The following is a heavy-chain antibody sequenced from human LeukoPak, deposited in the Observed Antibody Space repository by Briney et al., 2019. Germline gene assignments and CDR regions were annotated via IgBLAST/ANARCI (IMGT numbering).Heavy chain of an antibody. CDR2: IRSKAYGGTT. CDR1: GFTFGDYA. CDR3: TRSGLVVVVPAAFDP. J-gene: IGHJ5*02. D-gene: IGHD2-2*01. V-gene: IGHV3-49*03. Sequence: PGGSLRLSCTASGFTFGDYAMSWFRQAPGKGLEWVGFIRSKAYGGTTEYAASVKGRFTISRDDSKSIAYLRMNSLKTEDTAVYYCTRSGLVVVVPAAFDPWGQGTLVTVSS.